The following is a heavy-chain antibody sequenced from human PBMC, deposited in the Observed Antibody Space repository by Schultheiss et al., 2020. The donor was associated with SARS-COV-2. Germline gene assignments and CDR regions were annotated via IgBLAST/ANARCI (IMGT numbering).Heavy chain of an antibody. D-gene: IGHD6-13*01. J-gene: IGHJ4*02. V-gene: IGHV4-39*07. Sequence: SETLSLTCTVSGGSISSSSYYWSWIRQPPGKGLEWIGEINHSGSTNYNPSLKSRVTISVDTSKNQFSLKLSSVTAEDTAVYYCARDGISSSFDYWGQGTLVTVSS. CDR2: INHSGST. CDR3: ARDGISSSFDY. CDR1: GGSISSSSYY.